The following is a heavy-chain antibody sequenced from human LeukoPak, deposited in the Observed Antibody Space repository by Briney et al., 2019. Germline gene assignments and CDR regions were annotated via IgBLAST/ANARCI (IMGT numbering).Heavy chain of an antibody. CDR1: GFTFSSYA. Sequence: GGSLRLSCAASGFTFSSYAMHWVRQAPGKGLEWVAVISYDGSNKYYADSVEGRFTISRDNSKNTLYLQMNSLRAEDTAVYYCARDEDRPHIVVVTAILVYWGQGTLVTVSS. J-gene: IGHJ4*02. CDR2: ISYDGSNK. V-gene: IGHV3-30*04. D-gene: IGHD2-21*02. CDR3: ARDEDRPHIVVVTAILVY.